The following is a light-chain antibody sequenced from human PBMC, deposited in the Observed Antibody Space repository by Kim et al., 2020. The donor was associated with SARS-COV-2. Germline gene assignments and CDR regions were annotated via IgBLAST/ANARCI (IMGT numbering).Light chain of an antibody. CDR3: QQYGGSPPYT. CDR2: AVS. V-gene: IGKV3-20*01. Sequence: PGERATLSCRDSQSVSNSYFAWYQQKPGQAPRLLIYAVSRRATGIPDRFSGSGSGTAFTLTISRLEPEDFAVYYCQQYGGSPPYTFGQGTKLEI. CDR1: QSVSNSY. J-gene: IGKJ2*01.